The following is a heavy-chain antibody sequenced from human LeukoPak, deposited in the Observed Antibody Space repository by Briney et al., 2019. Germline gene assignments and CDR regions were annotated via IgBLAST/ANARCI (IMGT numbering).Heavy chain of an antibody. D-gene: IGHD3-10*01. CDR2: IYYSGST. V-gene: IGHV4-39*07. CDR3: ARDEGGSGSYRAFDI. Sequence: DPSETLSLTCTVSGGSISSSSYYWGWIRQPPGKGLEWIGSIYYSGSTYYNPSLKSRVTISVDTSKNQFSLKLSSVTAADTAVYYCARDEGGSGSYRAFDIWGQGTMVTVSS. J-gene: IGHJ3*02. CDR1: GGSISSSSYY.